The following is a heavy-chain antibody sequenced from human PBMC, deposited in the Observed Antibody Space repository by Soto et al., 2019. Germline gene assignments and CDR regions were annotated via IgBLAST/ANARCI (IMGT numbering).Heavy chain of an antibody. Sequence: QVQLQESGPGLVKPSQTLSLTCTVSGGSISSGDYYWSWIRRPPGKGLEWIGYIDYSGSTYYNPSLKGRVTMSVDPSKNQFSLTLSSVTAADTAVYYCARGRRDYFDYWGQGTLVTVSS. CDR2: IDYSGST. V-gene: IGHV4-30-4*01. CDR1: GGSISSGDYY. CDR3: ARGRRDYFDY. J-gene: IGHJ4*02.